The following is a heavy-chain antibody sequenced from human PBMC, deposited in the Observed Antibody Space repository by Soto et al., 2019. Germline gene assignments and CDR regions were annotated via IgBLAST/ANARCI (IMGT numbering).Heavy chain of an antibody. CDR2: IYYSGST. D-gene: IGHD7-27*01. J-gene: IGHJ4*02. CDR3: ARPGRDWGALHY. Sequence: QVQLQESDPGLVKRSETLSLTCTVSNDSISTYYWTWIRQPPGKGLEWIGFIYYSGSTNYNPSLQSRVTISVDTSKNQFSLKMNSVTAADTAVYYCARPGRDWGALHYWGQGTLVTVSS. CDR1: NDSISTYY. V-gene: IGHV4-59*08.